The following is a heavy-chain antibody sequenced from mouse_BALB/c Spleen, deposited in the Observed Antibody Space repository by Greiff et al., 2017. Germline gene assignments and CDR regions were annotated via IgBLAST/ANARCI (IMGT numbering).Heavy chain of an antibody. D-gene: IGHD1-1*01. J-gene: IGHJ1*01. CDR3: TRFYYYGSSDWYFDV. Sequence: VQLQQSGTVLARPGASVKMSCKASGYTFTSYWMHWVKQRPGQGLEWIGAIYPGNSDTSYNQKFKGKAKLTAVTSTSTAYMELSSLTNEDSAVYYCTRFYYYGSSDWYFDVWGAGTTVTVSS. CDR1: GYTFTSYW. CDR2: IYPGNSDT. V-gene: IGHV1-5*01.